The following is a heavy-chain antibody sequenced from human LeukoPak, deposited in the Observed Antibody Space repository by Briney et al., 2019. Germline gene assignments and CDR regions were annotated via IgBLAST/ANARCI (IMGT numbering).Heavy chain of an antibody. Sequence: PGGSLRLSCAASGFTVSSNYMSWVRQAPGKGLEWVSVIYSGGSTYYADSVKGRFTISRDNSKNTLYLQMNSLRAEDTVVYYCASDSYSPEYFQHWGQGTLVTVSS. CDR3: ASDSYSPEYFQH. CDR2: IYSGGST. D-gene: IGHD2-15*01. J-gene: IGHJ1*01. V-gene: IGHV3-66*01. CDR1: GFTVSSNY.